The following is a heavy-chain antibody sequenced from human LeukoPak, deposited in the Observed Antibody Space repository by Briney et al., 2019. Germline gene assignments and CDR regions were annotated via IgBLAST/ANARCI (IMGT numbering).Heavy chain of an antibody. Sequence: GGSLRLSCAASGFTFDDYAMHWVRQAPGKGLEWVSGISWNSGSIGYADSVKGRFTISRDNAKNSLYLQMNSLRAEDTALYYCAKDGGGYYDSSGYAFDIWGQGKMVTVSS. CDR2: ISWNSGSI. CDR3: AKDGGGYYDSSGYAFDI. V-gene: IGHV3-9*01. CDR1: GFTFDDYA. J-gene: IGHJ3*02. D-gene: IGHD3-22*01.